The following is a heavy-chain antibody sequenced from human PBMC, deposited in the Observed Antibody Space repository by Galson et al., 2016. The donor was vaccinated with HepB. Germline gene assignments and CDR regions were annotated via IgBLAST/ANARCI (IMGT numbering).Heavy chain of an antibody. D-gene: IGHD6-6*01. J-gene: IGHJ5*02. CDR1: GFTFSDYW. Sequence: SLRLSCAASGFTFSDYWMSWVRQAPGKGLEWVANIKQDGSKKEYVDSVKGRFTISRDNAGKALYLQMSSLTAEDTAVYYCARESIGGFDPWGQGTLVTVSS. CDR3: ARESIGGFDP. V-gene: IGHV3-7*01. CDR2: IKQDGSKK.